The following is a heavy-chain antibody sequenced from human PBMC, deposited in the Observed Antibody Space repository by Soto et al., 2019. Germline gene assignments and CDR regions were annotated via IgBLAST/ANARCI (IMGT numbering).Heavy chain of an antibody. V-gene: IGHV4-31*03. J-gene: IGHJ4*02. CDR3: ARVPYGDPFDY. D-gene: IGHD4-17*01. CDR2: IYYTGST. CDR1: GDSISSGGYY. Sequence: QVQLQESGPGLVKPSQTLSLTCTVSGDSISSGGYYWSWIRQHPGKGLEWIGYIYYTGSTHYNPSLKRRVNISVDTSKNQFSLKLSSVTAADTAVYYCARVPYGDPFDYWGQGTLVTVSA.